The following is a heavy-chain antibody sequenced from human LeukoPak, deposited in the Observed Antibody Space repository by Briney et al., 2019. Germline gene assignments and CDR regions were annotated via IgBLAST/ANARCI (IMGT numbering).Heavy chain of an antibody. CDR2: IRIKAYGGTT. J-gene: IGHJ4*02. V-gene: IGHV3-49*03. CDR3: TRDFKDYDSSGYYHDY. D-gene: IGHD3-22*01. CDR1: GFTFGYYA. Sequence: GRSLSLSCTASGFTFGYYAMSWFRQAPGKGLEWVGFIRIKAYGGTTEYAASVKGRFTISRDDYKSIAYLQMNSLKTEDTAVYYCTRDFKDYDSSGYYHDYWGQGTLVTVSS.